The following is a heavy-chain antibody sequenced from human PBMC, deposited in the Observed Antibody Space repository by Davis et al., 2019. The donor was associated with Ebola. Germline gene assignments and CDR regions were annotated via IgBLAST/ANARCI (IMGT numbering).Heavy chain of an antibody. Sequence: MPSETLSLTCTVSGGSINNYFWSWIRQPPGKGLEWIGNIHYLGNTYYNPSLKSRVTMSVDTSKKQFSLKLTSVTAADTAVYYCARTSIAARIGYFNYWGQGTLVTVSS. D-gene: IGHD6-6*01. CDR2: IHYLGNT. CDR3: ARTSIAARIGYFNY. V-gene: IGHV4-59*12. CDR1: GGSINNYF. J-gene: IGHJ4*02.